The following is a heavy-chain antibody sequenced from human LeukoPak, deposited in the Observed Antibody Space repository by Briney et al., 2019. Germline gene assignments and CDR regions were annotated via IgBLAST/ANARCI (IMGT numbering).Heavy chain of an antibody. CDR2: IYTSVST. J-gene: IGHJ4*02. Sequence: SETLSLTCTVSGGSISSGSYYWSWIRQPAGKGLEWIGRIYTSVSTNYNPSLKSRVTISVDTSKNQFYLKLSSVTAADTAVYYCARDSTTTVTIFDYWGQGTLVTVSS. CDR1: GGSISSGSYY. D-gene: IGHD4-17*01. V-gene: IGHV4-61*02. CDR3: ARDSTTTVTIFDY.